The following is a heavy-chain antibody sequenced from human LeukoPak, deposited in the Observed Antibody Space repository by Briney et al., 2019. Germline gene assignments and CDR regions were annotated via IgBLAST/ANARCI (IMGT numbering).Heavy chain of an antibody. CDR3: ARDRVGVGGNGYEN. CDR1: GGTFSSYA. V-gene: IGHV1-69*06. J-gene: IGHJ4*02. Sequence: ASVKVSCKASGGTFSSYAISWVRQAPGQGLEWMGGIIPIFGTANYAQKFQGRVTITADKSTSTAYMELSSLTSEDTAVYFCARDRVGVGGNGYENWGQGTLVTVSS. CDR2: IIPIFGTA. D-gene: IGHD5-24*01.